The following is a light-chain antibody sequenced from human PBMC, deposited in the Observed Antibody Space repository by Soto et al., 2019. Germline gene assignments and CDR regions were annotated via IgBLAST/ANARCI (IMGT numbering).Light chain of an antibody. Sequence: QSVLTQPASVSGSPGQPITISCTGTSTVVGRYNYVSWYQQHPGKAPKLMVYDVSNRPSWVSNRFSGSKAGITASLTISGLQAEDEADYYCTSYTSDSTYVFGTGPQVTVL. V-gene: IGLV2-14*01. CDR3: TSYTSDSTYV. CDR1: STVVGRYNY. CDR2: DVS. J-gene: IGLJ1*01.